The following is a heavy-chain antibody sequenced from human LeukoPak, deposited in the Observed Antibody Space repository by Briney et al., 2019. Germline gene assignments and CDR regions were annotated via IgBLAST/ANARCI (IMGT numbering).Heavy chain of an antibody. CDR3: ARDLAATWIQLWQGYYCMDV. D-gene: IGHD5-18*01. J-gene: IGHJ6*03. CDR1: GYTFTSYG. Sequence: ASVKVSCKASGYTFTSYGISWVRQAPGQGLEWMGWISPNNGNTNYAQKLQGRVTMTRDTSMSTAYMELSRLRSDDAAVYYCARDLAATWIQLWQGYYCMDVWGKGTTVTISS. CDR2: ISPNNGNT. V-gene: IGHV1-18*01.